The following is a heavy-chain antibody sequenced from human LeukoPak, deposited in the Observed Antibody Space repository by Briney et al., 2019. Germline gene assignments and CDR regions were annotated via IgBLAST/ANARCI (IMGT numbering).Heavy chain of an antibody. Sequence: SETLSLTCTVSGGSISSSSYYWGWIRQPPGKGLEWIGSIYYSGSTYYNPSLKSRVTISVDTSKNQFSLKLSSVTAADTAVYYCAMYYYDSSGYYDFDYWGQGTLVTVSS. CDR1: GGSISSSSYY. CDR2: IYYSGST. J-gene: IGHJ4*02. D-gene: IGHD3-22*01. V-gene: IGHV4-39*07. CDR3: AMYYYDSSGYYDFDY.